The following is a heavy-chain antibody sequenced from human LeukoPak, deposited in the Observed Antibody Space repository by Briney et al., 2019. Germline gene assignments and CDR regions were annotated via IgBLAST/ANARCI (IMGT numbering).Heavy chain of an antibody. CDR2: IHPGDSEN. Sequence: GAFLKTSSSASGYTFTCYWIGWVRPLPGKGVEWMGSIHPGDSENKYNPSFQAYVTISADTSITTAYLQSRTLKASDTAMYYCAREYSGYDSHFDYWGQGTLVTVSS. D-gene: IGHD5-12*01. V-gene: IGHV5-51*01. J-gene: IGHJ4*02. CDR1: GYTFTCYW. CDR3: AREYSGYDSHFDY.